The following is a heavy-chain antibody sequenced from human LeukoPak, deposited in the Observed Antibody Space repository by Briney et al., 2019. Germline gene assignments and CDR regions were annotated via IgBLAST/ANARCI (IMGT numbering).Heavy chain of an antibody. CDR2: IIPIFGTA. CDR3: ARKDLGIAVAGDAFDI. J-gene: IGHJ3*02. Sequence: AASVKVSCKASGGTFSSYAISWVRQAPGQGLEWMGGIIPIFGTANYAQKFQGRVTITADESTSTAYMELSSLRSEDTAVYYCARKDLGIAVAGDAFDIWGQGTMVTVSS. D-gene: IGHD6-19*01. CDR1: GGTFSSYA. V-gene: IGHV1-69*01.